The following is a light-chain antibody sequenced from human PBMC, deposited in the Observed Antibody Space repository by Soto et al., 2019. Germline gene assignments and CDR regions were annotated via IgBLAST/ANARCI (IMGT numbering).Light chain of an antibody. CDR2: TAS. J-gene: IGKJ3*01. CDR3: QRHNSAPLT. Sequence: DIQMTQSPSSLSASVGDRVTITCRASQGIGKYLAWYQQKPGEIPKLLIYTASTLQSGVPSRFSGSGYGTDFTLTISSVQPEDVATYYCQRHNSAPLTFGHGTKVDVK. V-gene: IGKV1-27*01. CDR1: QGIGKY.